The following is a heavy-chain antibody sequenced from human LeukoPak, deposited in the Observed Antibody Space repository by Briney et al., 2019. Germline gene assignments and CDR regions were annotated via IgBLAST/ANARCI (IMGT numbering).Heavy chain of an antibody. D-gene: IGHD6-6*01. V-gene: IGHV3-53*01. Sequence: QPGGSLRLSCAASGFTVSSNYMSWVRQAPGKGLEWVSVIYSGGSTYYADSVKGRFTISRDNSKNTLYLQMNSLRAEDTAVYYCARSIAARFTYYMDVWGKGTAVTVSS. CDR1: GFTVSSNY. CDR2: IYSGGST. CDR3: ARSIAARFTYYMDV. J-gene: IGHJ6*03.